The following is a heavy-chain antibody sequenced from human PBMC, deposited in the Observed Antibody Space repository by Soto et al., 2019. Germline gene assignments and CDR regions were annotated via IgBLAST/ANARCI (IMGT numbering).Heavy chain of an antibody. CDR2: IDPRGGST. CDR1: GYTFTSYY. CDR3: GRMAEMAKNDY. V-gene: IGHV1-46*01. Sequence: QVQLVQSGAEVKKPGASVKVCCKASGYTFTSYYMHWVRRAPGQGLEWMGIIDPRGGSTSYAQKFQGRVTMTRDTSTNKVSIELNRLRSEETAVYYCGRMAEMAKNDYRGQGTLVPVSS. J-gene: IGHJ4*02.